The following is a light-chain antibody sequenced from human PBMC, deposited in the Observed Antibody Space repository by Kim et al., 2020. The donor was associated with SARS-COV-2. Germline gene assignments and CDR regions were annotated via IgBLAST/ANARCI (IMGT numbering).Light chain of an antibody. CDR3: QLYNGYPYT. Sequence: SASVGDRVTITCRASQGINNYLAWFQQKPGQAPKSLIYGASTLHSGVPSKFSGSGSGTDFTLLISDLQPEDFATYYCQLYNGYPYTFGQGPNLEI. V-gene: IGKV1-16*02. J-gene: IGKJ2*01. CDR1: QGINNY. CDR2: GAS.